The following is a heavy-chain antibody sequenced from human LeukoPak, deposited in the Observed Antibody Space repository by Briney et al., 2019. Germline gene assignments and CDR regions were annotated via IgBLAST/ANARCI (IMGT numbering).Heavy chain of an antibody. J-gene: IGHJ6*03. CDR2: IYHSGST. CDR1: GGSISSGGYY. V-gene: IGHV4-30-2*01. D-gene: IGHD6-13*01. Sequence: SQTLSLTCTVSGGSISSGGYYWSWIRQPPGKGLEWIGYIYHSGSTNYNPSLKSRVTISVDTSKNQFSLKLSSVTAADTAVYYCARGRLGYSSYYYYYMDVWGKGTTVTVSS. CDR3: ARGRLGYSSYYYYYMDV.